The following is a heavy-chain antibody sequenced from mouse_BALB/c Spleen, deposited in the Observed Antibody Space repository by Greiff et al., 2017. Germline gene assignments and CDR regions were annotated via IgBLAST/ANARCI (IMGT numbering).Heavy chain of an antibody. CDR1: GFTFSSYT. J-gene: IGHJ4*01. D-gene: IGHD2-1*01. CDR2: ISSGGSYT. Sequence: EVKVVESGGGLVKPGGSLKLSCAASGFTFSSYTMSWVRQTPEKRLEWVATISSGGSYTYYPDSVKGRFTISRDNAKNTLYLQMSSLKSEDTAMYYCTRVGGNSYAMDYWGQGTSVTVSS. V-gene: IGHV5-6-4*01. CDR3: TRVGGNSYAMDY.